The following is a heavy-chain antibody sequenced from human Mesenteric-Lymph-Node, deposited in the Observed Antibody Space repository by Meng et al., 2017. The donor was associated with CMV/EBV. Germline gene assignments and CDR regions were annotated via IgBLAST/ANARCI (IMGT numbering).Heavy chain of an antibody. V-gene: IGHV4-61*01. CDR1: GDSVSGDYYH. D-gene: IGHD1-7*01. J-gene: IGHJ6*02. CDR2: TVYGGNT. Sequence: SETLSLTCTVSGDSVSGDYYHWNWIRQPPGKGLEWIGQTVYGGNTNYNPSLKSRVTMSVDTSKSQFSLKLSSVTAADTAVYFCARDNWNLNYYYGMDVWGQGTTVTVSS. CDR3: ARDNWNLNYYYGMDV.